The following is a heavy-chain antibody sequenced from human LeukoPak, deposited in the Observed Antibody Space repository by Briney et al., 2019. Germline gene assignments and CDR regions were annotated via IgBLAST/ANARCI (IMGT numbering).Heavy chain of an antibody. J-gene: IGHJ4*02. V-gene: IGHV3-30*02. Sequence: TGGSLRLSCAASGLTFSNYGMHWVRQAPGKGLEWVAFIRYDGSNKYYADSVKGRFTISRDNAKNSLFLQMNNLRAEDTAVYYCARDKYGSGSYSWSKRLDYWGQGTLVTVSS. CDR3: ARDKYGSGSYSWSKRLDY. CDR2: IRYDGSNK. D-gene: IGHD3-10*01. CDR1: GLTFSNYG.